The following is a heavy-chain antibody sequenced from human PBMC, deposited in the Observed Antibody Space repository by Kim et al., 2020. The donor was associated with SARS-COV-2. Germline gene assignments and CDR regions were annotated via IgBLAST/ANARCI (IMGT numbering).Heavy chain of an antibody. CDR1: GGSFSGYY. D-gene: IGHD5-12*01. CDR2: INHSGST. V-gene: IGHV4-34*01. CDR3: ARGYSGYAG. J-gene: IGHJ4*02. Sequence: SETLSLTCAVYGGSFSGYYWSWIRQPPGKGLEWIGEINHSGSTNYNLSLKSRVTISVDTSKNQISLKLSSVTAADTAVYYCARGYSGYAGWGQGTLVTVS.